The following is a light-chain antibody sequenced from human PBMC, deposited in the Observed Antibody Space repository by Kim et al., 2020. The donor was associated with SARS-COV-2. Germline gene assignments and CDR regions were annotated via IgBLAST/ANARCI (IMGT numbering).Light chain of an antibody. CDR2: DNY. J-gene: IGLJ1*01. CDR3: AAWDDGLSAYV. Sequence: NIVNWYQHLPGTASKLLIHDNYQRPSGVPDRFSASKSGTSASLAISGLQSADEADYYCAAWDDGLSAYVFGGGTKVTVL. V-gene: IGLV1-44*01. CDR1: NI.